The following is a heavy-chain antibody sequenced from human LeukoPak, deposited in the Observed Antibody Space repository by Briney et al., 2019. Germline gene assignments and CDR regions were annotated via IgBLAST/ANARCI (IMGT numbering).Heavy chain of an antibody. V-gene: IGHV3-23*05. CDR3: AKPNNIGKMVYATGAFDI. CDR1: GFTFPSYN. CDR2: IHRSGTNT. Sequence: GGSLRLSCAAAGFTFPSYNMAWVRQAPGKGLEWVSSIHRSGTNTYYADSVKGRFTISRDNSKNTLYLQMNSLRAEDAAVYYCAKPNNIGKMVYATGAFDIWGQGTMVTVSS. J-gene: IGHJ3*02. D-gene: IGHD2-8*01.